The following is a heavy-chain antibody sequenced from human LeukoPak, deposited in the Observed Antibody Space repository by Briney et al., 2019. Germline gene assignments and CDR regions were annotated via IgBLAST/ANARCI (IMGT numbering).Heavy chain of an antibody. Sequence: PGGSLRLSCAASGFTLTSSGMNWVRQAPGKGLEWVSSISISSAYIWYADSVKGRFTISRDNAKNSLYLQMNSLRAEDAAVYFCTSERVAAGGGRYYSDHWGQGTLVTVSS. D-gene: IGHD6-13*01. CDR1: GFTLTSSG. CDR3: TSERVAAGGGRYYSDH. J-gene: IGHJ4*02. V-gene: IGHV3-21*01. CDR2: ISISSAYI.